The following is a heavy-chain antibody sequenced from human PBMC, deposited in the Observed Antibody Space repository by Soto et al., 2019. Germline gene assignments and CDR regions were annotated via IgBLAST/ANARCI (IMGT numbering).Heavy chain of an antibody. J-gene: IGHJ4*02. CDR1: GCIFLKYS. D-gene: IGHD1-26*01. CDR3: AREDILGTRSFDY. Sequence: GAVSIYFGGCGCIFLKYSMNWVRQDPGKGLEWLSYISSNSVTIYYADSVRDRFTIFRDNGKNSLYLQMSSLRDEDTAVYYCAREDILGTRSFDYWGQGALVTVSS. CDR2: ISSNSVTI. V-gene: IGHV3-48*02.